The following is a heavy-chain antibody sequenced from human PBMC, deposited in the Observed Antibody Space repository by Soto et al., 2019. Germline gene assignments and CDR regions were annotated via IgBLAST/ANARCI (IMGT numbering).Heavy chain of an antibody. V-gene: IGHV4-34*01. CDR1: GGSFSGYY. J-gene: IGHJ5*02. CDR3: ARVRGRRWFGELYWFDP. CDR2: INHSGST. Sequence: SETLSLTCAVYGGSFSGYYWSWIRQPPGKGLEWIGEINHSGSTNYNPSLKSRVTISVDTSKNQFSLKLSSVTAADTAVYYCARVRGRRWFGELYWFDPWGQGTLVTVSS. D-gene: IGHD3-10*01.